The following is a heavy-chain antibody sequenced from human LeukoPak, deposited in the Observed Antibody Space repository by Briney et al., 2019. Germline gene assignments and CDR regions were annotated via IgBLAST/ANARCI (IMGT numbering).Heavy chain of an antibody. D-gene: IGHD3-3*01. CDR3: AKDGRYYDFWSGYYDPYYYYYGMDV. J-gene: IGHJ6*02. V-gene: IGHV3-30*18. CDR2: ISYDGSNK. CDR1: GFTFSSYG. Sequence: PGRSLRLSCAASGFTFSSYGMHWVRQAPGKGLEWVAVISYDGSNKYYADSVKGRFTISRDNSKNTLYLQMNSLRAEDTAVYYCAKDGRYYDFWSGYYDPYYYYYGMDVWGQGTTVIVSS.